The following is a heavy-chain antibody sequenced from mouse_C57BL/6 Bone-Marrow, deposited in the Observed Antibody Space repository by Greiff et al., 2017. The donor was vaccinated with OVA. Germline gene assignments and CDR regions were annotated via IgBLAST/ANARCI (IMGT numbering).Heavy chain of an antibody. V-gene: IGHV2-2*01. Sequence: VQLQQSGHGLVQPSQRLSITCTVSGFSLTSYGVHWVRQSPGKGLEWLGVIWSGGSTDYNAAFISRLSISKDNSKSQVFFKMNSLQADDTAIYYCARRRIYYDYESWYLGVWGTGTTAIVSS. CDR1: GFSLTSYG. D-gene: IGHD2-4*01. J-gene: IGHJ1*03. CDR3: ARRRIYYDYESWYLGV. CDR2: IWSGGST.